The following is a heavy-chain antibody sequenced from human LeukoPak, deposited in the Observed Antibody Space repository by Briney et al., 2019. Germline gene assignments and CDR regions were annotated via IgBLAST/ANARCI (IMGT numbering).Heavy chain of an antibody. Sequence: SETLSLNCTVSGGSISSYYWSWLRQPAGKGLEWIGRIYTSGSTNSNPSLKSRVTMSVDTSKTQFSLKLSSVTAADTAVYYCARDRYCSGGSCYSGYYYYYMGVWGKGTTVTVSS. J-gene: IGHJ6*03. V-gene: IGHV4-4*07. D-gene: IGHD2-15*01. CDR3: ARDRYCSGGSCYSGYYYYYMGV. CDR1: GGSISSYY. CDR2: IYTSGST.